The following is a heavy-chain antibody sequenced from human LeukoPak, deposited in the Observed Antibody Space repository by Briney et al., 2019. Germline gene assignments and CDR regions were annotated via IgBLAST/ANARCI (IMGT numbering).Heavy chain of an antibody. D-gene: IGHD1-20*01. CDR1: GFTFSSYE. CDR2: ISSSGGAI. V-gene: IGHV3-48*03. J-gene: IGHJ6*03. Sequence: GGSLRLSCAASGFTFSSYEMNWVRQAPGKGLEWVSYISSSGGAIYYADSVKGRFSISRDNAKNSLYLQMNSLRAEDTAVYYCARDGITGTGYYYYMDVWGKGTTVTVSS. CDR3: ARDGITGTGYYYYMDV.